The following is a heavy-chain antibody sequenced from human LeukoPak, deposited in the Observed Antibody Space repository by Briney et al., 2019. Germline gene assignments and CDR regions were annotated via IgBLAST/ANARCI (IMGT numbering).Heavy chain of an antibody. J-gene: IGHJ3*02. CDR1: GYTFTGYY. CDR3: ARTSIVVVVAATDAFDI. CDR2: INPNSGGT. D-gene: IGHD2-15*01. V-gene: IGHV1-2*02. Sequence: ASVKVSCKASGYTFTGYYMHWVRQAPGQGLEWMGWINPNSGGTNYAQKFQGRVTMTRDTSISTAYMELSRLRSEDTAVYYCARTSIVVVVAATDAFDIWGQGTMVTVSS.